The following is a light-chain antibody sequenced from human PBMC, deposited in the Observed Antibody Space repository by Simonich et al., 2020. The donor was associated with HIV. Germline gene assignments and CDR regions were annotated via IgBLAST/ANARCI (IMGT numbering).Light chain of an antibody. Sequence: EIVMTQSPATLSVSPGKRATLSCRASQSVSSNLAWYQQKPGQAPRLLIYGASTRATGIPARFSGSGSGTEFTLTISSMQSEDFAVYYCQQYNNWPYTFGQGTKLEIK. J-gene: IGKJ2*01. CDR1: QSVSSN. V-gene: IGKV3-15*01. CDR2: GAS. CDR3: QQYNNWPYT.